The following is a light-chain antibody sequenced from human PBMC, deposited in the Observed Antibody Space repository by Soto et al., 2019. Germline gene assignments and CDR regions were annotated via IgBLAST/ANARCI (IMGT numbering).Light chain of an antibody. CDR1: ALPKQY. J-gene: IGLJ2*01. Sequence: SYELTQPPSVSVSPGQTARITCSGDALPKQYAYWYQQKPGQAPVLVIYKDSERPSGIPDRFSGSSSGTTVTLTISGVQAEDEADYYCQSADSSGAYVVFGGGTKRTVL. V-gene: IGLV3-25*03. CDR2: KDS. CDR3: QSADSSGAYVV.